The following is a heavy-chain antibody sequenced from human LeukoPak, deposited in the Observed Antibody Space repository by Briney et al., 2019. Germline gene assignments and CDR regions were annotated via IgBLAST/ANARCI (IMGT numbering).Heavy chain of an antibody. CDR2: IYYSGST. J-gene: IGHJ4*02. D-gene: IGHD2-15*01. CDR1: GGSISSYY. CDR3: ARVACSGGSCYAGASYYFDY. V-gene: IGHV4-59*01. Sequence: SETLSLTCTVSGGSISSYYWSWIRQPPGKGLEWIGYIYYSGSTNYNPSLKSRVTISVDTSQNQFSLKLSSVTAADTAVYYCARVACSGGSCYAGASYYFDYWGQGTVVTVSS.